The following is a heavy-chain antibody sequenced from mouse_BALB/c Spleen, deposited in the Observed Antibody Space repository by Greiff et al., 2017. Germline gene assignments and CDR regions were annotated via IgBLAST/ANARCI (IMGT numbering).Heavy chain of an antibody. V-gene: IGHV7-1*02. CDR1: GFTFSDFY. J-gene: IGHJ1*01. CDR3: ARDYYYGSSSYFDV. Sequence: EVQVVESGGGLVQPGGSLRLSCATSGFTFSDFYMEWVRQPPGKRLEWIAASRNKANDYTTEYSASVKGRFIVSRDTSQSILYLQMNALRAEDTAIYYCARDYYYGSSSYFDVWGAGTTVTVSS. D-gene: IGHD1-1*01. CDR2: SRNKANDYTT.